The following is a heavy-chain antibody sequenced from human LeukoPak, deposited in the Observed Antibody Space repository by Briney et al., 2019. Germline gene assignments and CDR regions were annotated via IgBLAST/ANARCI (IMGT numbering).Heavy chain of an antibody. J-gene: IGHJ4*02. CDR3: IRSRSGSYGYFDY. Sequence: GGSLRLSCAASGFTFSNYWMHWVCQAPGKGLVWFSRISPDGSSTSYGDSVKGRFTISRDNAKNTVYLQMNSLRAEDTAVYYCIRSRSGSYGYFDYWGQGTLVTVSS. D-gene: IGHD3-10*01. V-gene: IGHV3-74*01. CDR1: GFTFSNYW. CDR2: ISPDGSST.